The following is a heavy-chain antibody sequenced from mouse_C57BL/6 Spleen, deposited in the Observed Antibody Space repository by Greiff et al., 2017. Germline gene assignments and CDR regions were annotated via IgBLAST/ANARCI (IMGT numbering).Heavy chain of an antibody. CDR1: GYSFTGYY. V-gene: IGHV1-42*01. J-gene: IGHJ3*01. D-gene: IGHD2-3*01. CDR3: APIYDGYYGAY. Sequence: EVKLQQSGPELVKPGASVKISCKASGYSFTGYYMNWVKQSPEKSLEWIGEINPSTGGTTYNQKFKAKATLTVDKSSSTAYMQLKSLTSEDSAVYYCAPIYDGYYGAYWGQGTLVTVSA. CDR2: INPSTGGT.